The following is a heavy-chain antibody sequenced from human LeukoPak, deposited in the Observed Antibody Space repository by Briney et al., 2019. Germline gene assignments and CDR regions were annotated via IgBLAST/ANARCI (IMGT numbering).Heavy chain of an antibody. Sequence: ASVKASCKASGYTFTGYYMHWVRQAPGQGLEWMGRINPNSGGTNYAQKFQGRVTMTRDTSISTAYMELSRLRSDDTAVYYCARDYYDSSGYYGYWGQGTLVTVSS. J-gene: IGHJ4*02. V-gene: IGHV1-2*06. D-gene: IGHD3-22*01. CDR1: GYTFTGYY. CDR2: INPNSGGT. CDR3: ARDYYDSSGYYGY.